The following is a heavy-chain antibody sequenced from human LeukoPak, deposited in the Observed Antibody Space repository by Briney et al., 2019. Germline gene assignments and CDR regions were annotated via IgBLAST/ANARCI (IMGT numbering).Heavy chain of an antibody. V-gene: IGHV3-23*01. CDR2: ISGSGGST. D-gene: IGHD2-15*01. J-gene: IGHJ3*02. Sequence: PGGSLRLSCAASGFTFSSYAMSWVRQAPGKGLEWVSAISGSGGSTYYADSVKGRFTIPRDNSKNTLYLQMNSLRAEDTAVYYCAKWRVYCSGGSCPLDAFDIWGQGTMVTVSS. CDR3: AKWRVYCSGGSCPLDAFDI. CDR1: GFTFSSYA.